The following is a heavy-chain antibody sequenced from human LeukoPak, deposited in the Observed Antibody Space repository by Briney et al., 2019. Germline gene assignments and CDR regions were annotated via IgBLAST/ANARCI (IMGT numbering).Heavy chain of an antibody. CDR3: AREPTPNWFVR. CDR2: IYNSGST. CDR1: GVSISGYY. V-gene: IGHV4-59*01. Sequence: PSETLSLTCTVSGVSISGYYWSWIRQPPGPGLEGIGYIYNSGSTNYNPSLKSRVTISVDTYKNQFSLNLNSVTAADTAVYCCAREPTPNWFVRWGEGTLV. D-gene: IGHD4-23*01. J-gene: IGHJ5*02.